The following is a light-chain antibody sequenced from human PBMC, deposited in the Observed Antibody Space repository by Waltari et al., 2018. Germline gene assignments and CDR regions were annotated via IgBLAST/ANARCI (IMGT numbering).Light chain of an antibody. V-gene: IGKV3-11*01. CDR2: DVS. J-gene: IGKJ4*01. CDR1: QNIGSQ. Sequence: EMVLTQSPVILSLSQGERAALSCRASQNIGSQLAWYQQRPGQAPRLLIDDVSNRVTGIPARFSGSGSGTDFTLTISGLAPEDTAVYYCQQRDSWPLTFGGGTKVEI. CDR3: QQRDSWPLT.